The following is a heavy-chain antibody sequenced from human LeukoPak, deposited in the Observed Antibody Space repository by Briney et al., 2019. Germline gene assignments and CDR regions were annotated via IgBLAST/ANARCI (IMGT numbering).Heavy chain of an antibody. D-gene: IGHD3-22*01. CDR1: GYTFTGYY. Sequence: GASVKVSCKASGYTFTGYYMHWVRQAPGQGLEWMGWINPNSGGTNHAQKFRGRVTMTRDTSISTAYMELSRLRSDDTAVYYCARGAQLGDSSGYDSDYWGQGTLVTVSS. J-gene: IGHJ4*02. V-gene: IGHV1-2*02. CDR2: INPNSGGT. CDR3: ARGAQLGDSSGYDSDY.